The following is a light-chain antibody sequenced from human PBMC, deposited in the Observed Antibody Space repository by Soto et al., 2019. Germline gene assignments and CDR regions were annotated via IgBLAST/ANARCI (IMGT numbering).Light chain of an antibody. V-gene: IGLV2-11*01. J-gene: IGLJ2*01. Sequence: QSALTQPRSVSGSPGQSVTISCTGTSSDVGGYNYVSWYQQDPGEAPKLMIYDVTKRPSGVPDRFSGSKSGNTASLTISGLQAEDEADYYCCSYAGSYTGVVFGGGTQLTVL. CDR2: DVT. CDR1: SSDVGGYNY. CDR3: CSYAGSYTGVV.